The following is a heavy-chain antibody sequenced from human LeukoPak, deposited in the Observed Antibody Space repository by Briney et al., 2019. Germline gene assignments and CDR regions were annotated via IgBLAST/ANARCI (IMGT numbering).Heavy chain of an antibody. CDR2: IYYSGST. CDR1: GGSISSGGYY. V-gene: IGHV4-31*03. D-gene: IGHD2-15*01. Sequence: SETLSLTCTGSGGSISSGGYYWSWIRQHPGKGLEWIGYIYYSGSTYYNPSLKSRVTISVDTSKNQFSLKLSSVTAADTAVYYCASSRRMTFDWFDPWGQGTLVTVSS. J-gene: IGHJ5*02. CDR3: ASSRRMTFDWFDP.